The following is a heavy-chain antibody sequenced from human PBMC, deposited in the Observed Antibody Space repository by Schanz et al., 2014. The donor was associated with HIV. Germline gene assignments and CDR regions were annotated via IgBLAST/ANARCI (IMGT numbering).Heavy chain of an antibody. J-gene: IGHJ6*02. CDR2: INHNENT. D-gene: IGHD2-15*01. CDR3: GRYDSPVVDV. Sequence: VQLQQWGAGLVKPSETLSLTCAVYGGSFSRYYWSWVRQSPGKGLEWIGEINHNENTNYNPSLKSRVTISLDTSKTQFSLKLISVTAADTAVYYCGRYDSPVVDVWGQGTTVIVSS. CDR1: GGSFSRYY. V-gene: IGHV4-34*02.